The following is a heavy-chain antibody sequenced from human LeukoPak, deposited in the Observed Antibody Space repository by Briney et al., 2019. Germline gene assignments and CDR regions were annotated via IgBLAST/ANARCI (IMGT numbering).Heavy chain of an antibody. Sequence: SQTLSLTCAVSGDSVSSNSAAWNWVRQSPSRGLEWLGRTYYRSKWSNDYAESVKSRITINPDTSKNQFSLQLNSVTPEDTAVYYCARDRRIVVLTATHSSGFDYWGQGTLVTVSS. CDR2: TYYRSKWSN. CDR1: GDSVSSNSAA. D-gene: IGHD2-21*02. CDR3: ARDRRIVVLTATHSSGFDY. J-gene: IGHJ4*02. V-gene: IGHV6-1*01.